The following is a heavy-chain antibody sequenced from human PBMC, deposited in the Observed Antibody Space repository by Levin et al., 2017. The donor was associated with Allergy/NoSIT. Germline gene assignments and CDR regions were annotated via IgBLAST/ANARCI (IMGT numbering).Heavy chain of an antibody. Sequence: AGGSLRLSCAASGLTFTSYGFHWVRQAPGKGLEWVAVIWYDGSKEYYVDSVKGRFTISRDNFKNTLSLQMNSLRAEDTAVYYCARDGALGTTRLTPFDPWGQGTLVTVSS. CDR1: GLTFTSYG. V-gene: IGHV3-33*01. CDR2: IWYDGSKE. J-gene: IGHJ5*02. CDR3: ARDGALGTTRLTPFDP. D-gene: IGHD1-1*01.